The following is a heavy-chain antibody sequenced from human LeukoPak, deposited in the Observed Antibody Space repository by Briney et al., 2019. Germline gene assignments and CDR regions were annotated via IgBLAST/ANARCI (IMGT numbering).Heavy chain of an antibody. J-gene: IGHJ3*02. CDR3: ASLRYCSGGSCGAFDI. CDR1: GYSISSGYY. CDR2: IYHSGST. Sequence: SETLSLTCTVSGYSISSGYYWGWIRQPPGKGLEWIGSIYHSGSTYYNPSLKSRVTISVDTSKNQFSLKLSSVTAADTAVYYCASLRYCSGGSCGAFDIWGQGTMVTVSS. D-gene: IGHD2-15*01. V-gene: IGHV4-38-2*02.